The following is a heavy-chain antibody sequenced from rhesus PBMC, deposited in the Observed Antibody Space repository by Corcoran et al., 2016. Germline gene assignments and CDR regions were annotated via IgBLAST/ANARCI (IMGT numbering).Heavy chain of an antibody. CDR1: GFTFSAYD. CDR3: ATGNGLDS. J-gene: IGHJ6*01. V-gene: IGHV3-136*01. CDR2: ISDTGKTK. D-gene: IGHD7-45*01. Sequence: EVQLVESWGGLVQPGGSLRLSCAASGFTFSAYDSTWVRQPPGKGLDGVSYISDTGKTKYYADSVKGRFTIARDNAKNSLSLQMSSLRAEDTAVYYCATGNGLDSWGQGVVVTVSS.